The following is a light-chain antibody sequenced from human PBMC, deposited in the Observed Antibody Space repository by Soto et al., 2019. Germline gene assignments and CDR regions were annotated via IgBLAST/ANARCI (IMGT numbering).Light chain of an antibody. J-gene: IGKJ3*01. V-gene: IGKV3-20*01. Sequence: EIVLTQSPGTLSLSPGERATLSCRASQGVGSYYLTWYQHKPGQAPRLLIYGTSTRASGVPDRFSGSGSGTDFTLTISRLEPEDFAVYYCQQYGGSPPFTFGPGTKVD. CDR2: GTS. CDR3: QQYGGSPPFT. CDR1: QGVGSYY.